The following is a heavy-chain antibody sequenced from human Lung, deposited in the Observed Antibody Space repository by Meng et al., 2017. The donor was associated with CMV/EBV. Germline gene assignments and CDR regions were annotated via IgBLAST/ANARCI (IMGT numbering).Heavy chain of an antibody. CDR2: IYYSGST. J-gene: IGHJ6*02. Sequence: LETLSLXCTVSGGSVSSGSYYWSWIRQPPGKGLEWIGYIYYSGSTNYNPSLKSRVTISVDTSKNQFSLKLSSVTAADTAVYYCARDPVASYQLLYWGVGYGMDVWGQGTTVTVSS. V-gene: IGHV4-61*01. CDR1: GGSVSSGSYY. CDR3: ARDPVASYQLLYWGVGYGMDV. D-gene: IGHD2-2*02.